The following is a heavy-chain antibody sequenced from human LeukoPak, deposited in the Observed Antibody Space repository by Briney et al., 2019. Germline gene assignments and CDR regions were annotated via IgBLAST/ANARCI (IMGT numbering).Heavy chain of an antibody. CDR3: ARGGGYCSGGSCLLYNWFDP. V-gene: IGHV1-2*02. J-gene: IGHJ5*02. D-gene: IGHD2-15*01. CDR1: GYTFTGYY. Sequence: ASVKVSCKASGYTFTGYYMHWVRQAPGQGLEWMGWINPNSGGTNYAQKFQGRVTMTRDTSISTAHMELSRLRSDDTAVYYCARGGGYCSGGSCLLYNWFDPWGQGTLVTVSS. CDR2: INPNSGGT.